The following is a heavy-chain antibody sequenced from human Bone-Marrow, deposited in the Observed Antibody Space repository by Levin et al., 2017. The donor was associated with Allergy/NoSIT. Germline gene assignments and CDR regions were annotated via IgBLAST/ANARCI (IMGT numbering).Heavy chain of an antibody. J-gene: IGHJ4*02. CDR3: SKSLCGGNSAAGFDH. V-gene: IGHV3-33*06. CDR1: GFNFRSYG. D-gene: IGHD4-23*01. CDR2: IWYDGSTK. Sequence: LSLTCEVSGFNFRSYGMQWVRQAPGKGLEWVAAIWYDGSTKYYGDSVKGRFTISRDNSKNTLYLQMDSLRVGDTAVYFCSKSLCGGNSAAGFDHWGQGTLVTVSS.